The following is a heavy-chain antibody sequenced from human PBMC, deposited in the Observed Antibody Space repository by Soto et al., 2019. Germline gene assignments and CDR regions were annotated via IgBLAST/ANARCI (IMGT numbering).Heavy chain of an antibody. Sequence: ASVKVSCKASGYTFTSYGISWGRQAPGQGLEWMGWISAYNGNTNYAQKLQGRVTMTTDTSTSTAYMELRSLRSDDTAVYYCARDKGYCSGGSCLSFGFDPWGQGTLVTVSS. CDR2: ISAYNGNT. D-gene: IGHD2-15*01. J-gene: IGHJ5*02. CDR3: ARDKGYCSGGSCLSFGFDP. CDR1: GYTFTSYG. V-gene: IGHV1-18*01.